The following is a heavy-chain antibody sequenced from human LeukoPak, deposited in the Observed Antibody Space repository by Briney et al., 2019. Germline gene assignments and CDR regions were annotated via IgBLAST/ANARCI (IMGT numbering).Heavy chain of an antibody. CDR3: GRRYSSSWSDAFDI. CDR2: VYYSGST. CDR1: GGSISSYY. V-gene: IGHV4-59*01. J-gene: IGHJ3*02. Sequence: SETLSLTCTVSGGSISSYYWSWIRQPAGKGLEWIGYVYYSGSTNYNPSLKSRVTNSVDTSKNQFSLKLSSLTAPDTAVYYCGRRYSSSWSDAFDIWGEGTMVTVYS. D-gene: IGHD6-13*01.